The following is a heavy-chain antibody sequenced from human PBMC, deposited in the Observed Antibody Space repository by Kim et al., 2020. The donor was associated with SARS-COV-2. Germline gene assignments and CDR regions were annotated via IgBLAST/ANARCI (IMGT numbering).Heavy chain of an antibody. Sequence: LYNDSAISVKSRISITADTSKNQLSLQLNSVTPDGTAVYYCARQAWNAFDYWGQGTVVTVSS. J-gene: IGHJ3*01. D-gene: IGHD5-12*01. V-gene: IGHV6-1*01. CDR2: LYN. CDR3: ARQAWNAFDY.